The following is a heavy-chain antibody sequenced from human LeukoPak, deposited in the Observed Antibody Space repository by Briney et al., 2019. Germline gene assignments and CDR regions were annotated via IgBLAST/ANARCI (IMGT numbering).Heavy chain of an antibody. CDR3: ARDGDYVGY. V-gene: IGHV3-30*02. CDR2: ILFDGSNT. Sequence: GGSLRLSCVASRFTFSNFNMHWVRQAPGKGLEWVAFILFDGSNTKYADSVKGRFTISRDNAKNSLYLQMNSLRAEDTAVYYCARDGDYVGYWGQGTLVTVSS. J-gene: IGHJ4*02. CDR1: RFTFSNFN. D-gene: IGHD4-17*01.